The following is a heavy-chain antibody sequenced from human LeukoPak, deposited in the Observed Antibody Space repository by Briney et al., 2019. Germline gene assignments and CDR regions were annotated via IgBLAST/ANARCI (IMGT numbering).Heavy chain of an antibody. CDR3: ARGWDTVLVVYAYMDV. CDR2: IRSSSSYK. V-gene: IGHV3-21*01. Sequence: GGSLRLSCAASGFTFSSYSTNRLRQPQGPGLERVSSIRSSSSYKYYADSVKGRFTISRDNAKNSLYLQMNSLRAEDTAVYYCARGWDTVLVVYAYMDVWGKGTTVTVSS. J-gene: IGHJ6*03. CDR1: GFTFSSYS. D-gene: IGHD2-8*02.